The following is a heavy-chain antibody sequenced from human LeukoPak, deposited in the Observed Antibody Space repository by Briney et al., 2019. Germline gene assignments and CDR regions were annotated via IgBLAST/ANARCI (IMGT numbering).Heavy chain of an antibody. Sequence: KPSETLSRTCAVYGGPFRGYYWSWIRQHPGKGLEWIGYIYYSGSTYYNPSLKSRVTISVDTSKNQFSLKLSAVTAADTAVYYCARDPGRSRLTDAFDIWGQGTMVTVSS. CDR1: GGPFRGYY. CDR3: ARDPGRSRLTDAFDI. CDR2: IYYSGST. J-gene: IGHJ3*02. D-gene: IGHD4/OR15-4a*01. V-gene: IGHV4-31*11.